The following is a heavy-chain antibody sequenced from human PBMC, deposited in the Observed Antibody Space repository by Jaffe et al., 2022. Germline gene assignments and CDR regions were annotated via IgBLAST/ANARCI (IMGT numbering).Heavy chain of an antibody. CDR2: ISSSSSTI. J-gene: IGHJ5*02. V-gene: IGHV3-48*01. CDR3: ARDVSLGGDYVENWFDP. CDR1: GFTFSSYS. D-gene: IGHD4-17*01. Sequence: EVQLVESGGGLVQPGGSLRLSCAASGFTFSSYSMNWVRQAPGKGLEWVSYISSSSSTIYYADSVKGRFTISRDNAKNSLYLQMNSLRAEDTAVYYCARDVSLGGDYVENWFDPWGQGTLVTVSS.